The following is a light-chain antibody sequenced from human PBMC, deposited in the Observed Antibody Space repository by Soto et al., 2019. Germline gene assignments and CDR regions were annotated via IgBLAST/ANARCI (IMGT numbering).Light chain of an antibody. CDR1: SSDVGGYNS. Sequence: QSALAQPASVSGSPGESITISCTGTSSDVGGYNSVSWYQHHPGKAPKLILYDVGDRPSGVSDRFSGSKSGNTASLTITGLQAEDEADYYCQSYDSSLSGSGVFGTGTKVTVL. J-gene: IGLJ1*01. V-gene: IGLV2-14*03. CDR3: QSYDSSLSGSGV. CDR2: DVG.